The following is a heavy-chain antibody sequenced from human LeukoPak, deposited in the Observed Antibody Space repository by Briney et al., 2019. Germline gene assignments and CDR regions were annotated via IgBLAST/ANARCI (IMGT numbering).Heavy chain of an antibody. CDR3: ARAPSETGGYYPEYFRH. Sequence: GGSLRLSCAASGFTFSSYWMHWVRQAPGKGLVWVSRIKSDGSTNYADSVKGRFTISRDNAKNTVSLQMNSLRAEDTAVYYCARAPSETGGYYPEYFRHWGQGTLVTVSS. J-gene: IGHJ1*01. V-gene: IGHV3-74*01. D-gene: IGHD3-22*01. CDR2: IKSDGST. CDR1: GFTFSSYW.